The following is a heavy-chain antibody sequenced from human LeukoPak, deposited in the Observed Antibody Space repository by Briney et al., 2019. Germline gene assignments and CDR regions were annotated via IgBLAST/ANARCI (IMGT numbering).Heavy chain of an antibody. J-gene: IGHJ4*02. CDR2: INHSGST. V-gene: IGHV4-34*01. CDR1: GGSFSGYY. CDR3: ARGFTMTTVVMGFDY. D-gene: IGHD4-17*01. Sequence: SETLSLTCAVYGGSFSGYYWSWIRQPPGKGLEWIGEINHSGSTNYNPSLKSRVTISVDTSKNQFSLKLSSATAADTAVYYCARGFTMTTVVMGFDYWGQGTLVTVSS.